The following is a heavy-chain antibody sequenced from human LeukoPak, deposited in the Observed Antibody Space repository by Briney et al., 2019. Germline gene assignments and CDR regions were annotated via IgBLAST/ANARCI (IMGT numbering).Heavy chain of an antibody. V-gene: IGHV3-23*01. CDR2: ITGNSGAR. CDR3: AKDKVPDGRWDIDY. CDR1: GFKFSDHY. J-gene: IGHJ4*02. D-gene: IGHD1-26*01. Sequence: GGSQRLSCAASGFKFSDHYIDWVRQAPGKGLEWVSGITGNSGARKYADSVKGRFTISRDNSKNTVFLQMNSLRVEDTALYYCAKDKVPDGRWDIDYWGQGTLVTVSS.